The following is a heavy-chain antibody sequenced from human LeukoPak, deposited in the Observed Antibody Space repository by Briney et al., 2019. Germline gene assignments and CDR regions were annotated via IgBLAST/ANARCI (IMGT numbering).Heavy chain of an antibody. Sequence: PSETLSLPCTVSGGSISSYYWSWIRQPPGKGLEWIGYTYYSGSTNYNPSPKSRVNISVDTSKNQFSLKLSSVTAADTAVYYCARDRSEFDYWGQGTLVTVSS. CDR2: TYYSGST. CDR3: ARDRSEFDY. J-gene: IGHJ4*02. V-gene: IGHV4-59*01. CDR1: GGSISSYY.